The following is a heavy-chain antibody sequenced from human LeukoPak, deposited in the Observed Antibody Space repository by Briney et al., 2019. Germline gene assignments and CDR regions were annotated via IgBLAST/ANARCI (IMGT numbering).Heavy chain of an antibody. V-gene: IGHV3-7*01. CDR2: IRADGRER. Sequence: GSLRLSCEGSGFTFSTYWMSWVRQSPGKGLEWVANIRADGRERHYVDSVKGRFTISRDNAKNSLFLQMDSLRVEDTAVYHSGREILWCGGGGVDVWGQGTTVTVSS. J-gene: IGHJ6*02. CDR1: GFTFSTYW. D-gene: IGHD2-21*01. CDR3: GREILWCGGGGVDV.